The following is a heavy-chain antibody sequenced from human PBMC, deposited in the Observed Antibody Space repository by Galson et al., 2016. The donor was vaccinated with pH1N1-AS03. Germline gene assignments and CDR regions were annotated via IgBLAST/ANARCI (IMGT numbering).Heavy chain of an antibody. D-gene: IGHD3-10*01. CDR1: GGSFSGYY. CDR2: INHSGST. CDR3: ARQRAVRAFDY. V-gene: IGHV4-34*01. J-gene: IGHJ4*02. Sequence: ETLSLTCAVYGGSFSGYYWSWIRQPPGKGLEWIGEINHSGSTNYNPSLKSRVTMSVDTSKNQFSLKLSSVTAADTAVYYCARQRAVRAFDYWGQGTPVTVSS.